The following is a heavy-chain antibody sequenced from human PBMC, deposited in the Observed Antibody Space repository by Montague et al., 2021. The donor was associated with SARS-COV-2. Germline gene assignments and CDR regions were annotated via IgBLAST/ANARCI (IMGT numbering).Heavy chain of an antibody. V-gene: IGHV4-61*02. CDR1: GDSISSGTHY. Sequence: TLSLTCSVSGDSISSGTHYWSWIRQPAGKGLEWIGRSYSSGGTNYNPSLKSRVTISVDTSKNQFSLNLSSVTAADAAVYYCARVGGNGYRFFDYWGQGSLVTVSS. D-gene: IGHD1-1*01. CDR2: SYSSGGT. J-gene: IGHJ4*02. CDR3: ARVGGNGYRFFDY.